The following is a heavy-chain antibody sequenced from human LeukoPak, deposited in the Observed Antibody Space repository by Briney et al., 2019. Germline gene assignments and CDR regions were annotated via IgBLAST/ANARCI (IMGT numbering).Heavy chain of an antibody. Sequence: GGSLRLSCAASGFTVSGNYMSWVRQAPGKGLEWVSVIYSGGSTYYADSVKGRFTISRDNSKNTLYLQMKSLRAEDTAVYYCAIPPLSGTGSSRPLAGMDVWGQGTTVTVSS. D-gene: IGHD3-10*01. V-gene: IGHV3-66*01. CDR2: IYSGGST. CDR3: AIPPLSGTGSSRPLAGMDV. J-gene: IGHJ6*02. CDR1: GFTVSGNY.